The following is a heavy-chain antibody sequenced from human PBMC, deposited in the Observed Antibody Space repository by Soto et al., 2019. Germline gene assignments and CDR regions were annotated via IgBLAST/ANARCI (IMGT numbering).Heavy chain of an antibody. Sequence: EVQLVESGGGLVQPGGSLRLFCAASGFTFSSYDMHWVRQATGKGLEWVSAIGTAGDTYYPGSVKGRFTLSRENAKNSLYLQMNSLRAGDTAVYYCARGGTYSSSWSYGMDVWGQGTTVTVSS. CDR2: IGTAGDT. D-gene: IGHD6-13*01. CDR1: GFTFSSYD. J-gene: IGHJ6*02. CDR3: ARGGTYSSSWSYGMDV. V-gene: IGHV3-13*01.